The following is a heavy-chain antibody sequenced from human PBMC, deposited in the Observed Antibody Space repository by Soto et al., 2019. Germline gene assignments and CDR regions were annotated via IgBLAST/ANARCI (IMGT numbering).Heavy chain of an antibody. CDR1: GDSVSSNSAA. J-gene: IGHJ4*02. Sequence: SQTLSLTCAISGDSVSSNSAAWSWIRQSPSRGLEWLGRTYYRSKWYNDYAVSVKSRITINPDTSKNQFSLQLNSVTPEDTAVYYCARERSSGYLSQYYFDYWGQGTLVTVSS. CDR3: ARERSSGYLSQYYFDY. CDR2: TYYRSKWYN. V-gene: IGHV6-1*01. D-gene: IGHD6-19*01.